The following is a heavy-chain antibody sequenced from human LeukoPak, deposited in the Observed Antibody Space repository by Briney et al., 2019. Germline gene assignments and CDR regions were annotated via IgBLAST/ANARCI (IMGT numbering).Heavy chain of an antibody. CDR2: IDPSDSYT. D-gene: IGHD6-19*01. CDR1: GYSFTSYW. V-gene: IGHV5-10-1*01. J-gene: IGHJ4*02. Sequence: GEPLKISCKGSGYSFTSYWISWVRQMPGKGLEWMGRIDPSDSYTNYSPSFQGHVTISADKSISTAYLQWSSLKASDTAMYYCARYAVAGPYYFDYWGQGTLVTVSS. CDR3: ARYAVAGPYYFDY.